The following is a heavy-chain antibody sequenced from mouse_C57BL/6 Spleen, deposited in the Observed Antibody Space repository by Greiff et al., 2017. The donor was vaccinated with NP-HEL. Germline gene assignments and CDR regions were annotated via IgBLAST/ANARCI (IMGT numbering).Heavy chain of an antibody. CDR2: INPNYGTT. D-gene: IGHD2-3*01. J-gene: IGHJ4*01. Sequence: VHVKQSGPELVKPGASVKISCKASGYSFTDYNMNWVKQSNGKSLEWIGVINPNYGTTSYNQKFKGKATLTVDQSSSTAYMQLNSLTSEDSAVYYCARCGDGYYVRAMDYWGQGTSVTVSS. V-gene: IGHV1-39*01. CDR3: ARCGDGYYVRAMDY. CDR1: GYSFTDYN.